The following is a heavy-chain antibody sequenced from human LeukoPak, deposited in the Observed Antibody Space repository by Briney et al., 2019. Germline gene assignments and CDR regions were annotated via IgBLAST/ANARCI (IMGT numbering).Heavy chain of an antibody. D-gene: IGHD6-19*01. J-gene: IGHJ4*02. Sequence: GRSLRLSCAASGFTFSSYAMHWVRQAPGEGLEWVAVISYDGSNKYYADSVKGRFTISRDNSKNTLYLQMNSLRAEDTAVYYCARGYSSGWYSDYWGQGTLVTVSS. CDR2: ISYDGSNK. CDR3: ARGYSSGWYSDY. V-gene: IGHV3-30*04. CDR1: GFTFSSYA.